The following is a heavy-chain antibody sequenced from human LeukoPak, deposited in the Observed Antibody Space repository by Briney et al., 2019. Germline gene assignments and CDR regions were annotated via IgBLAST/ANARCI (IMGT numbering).Heavy chain of an antibody. J-gene: IGHJ1*01. D-gene: IGHD3-22*01. CDR1: GGSFSGYY. V-gene: IGHV4-59*12. CDR2: IYYSGST. Sequence: SETLSLTCAVYGGSFSGYYWSWIRQPPGKGLEWIGYIYYSGSTNYNPSLKSRVTMSVDTSKNQFSLKLSSVTAADTAVYYCARMGYCYDSSGYWEYFQHWGQGTLVTVSS. CDR3: ARMGYCYDSSGYWEYFQH.